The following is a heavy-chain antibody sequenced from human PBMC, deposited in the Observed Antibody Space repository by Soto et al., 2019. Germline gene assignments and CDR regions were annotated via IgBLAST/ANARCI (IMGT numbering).Heavy chain of an antibody. V-gene: IGHV1-69*13. CDR1: GGTFSSYA. J-gene: IGHJ4*02. CDR3: ARASLDCGGDRYHVLTF. D-gene: IGHD2-21*02. CDR2: IIPIFGTA. Sequence: VQVSCKASGGTFSSYAISWVRQAPGQGLEWMGGIIPIFGTANYAQKFQGRVTITADESTSTAYMELSSLRSEDAAVYYCARASLDCGGDRYHVLTFWGQGALVTVYS.